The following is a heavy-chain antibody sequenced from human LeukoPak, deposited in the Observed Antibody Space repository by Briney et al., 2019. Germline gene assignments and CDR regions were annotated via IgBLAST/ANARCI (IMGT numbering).Heavy chain of an antibody. V-gene: IGHV1-8*01. CDR3: ARDRDSIRGYFDY. CDR1: GYTFTSYD. J-gene: IGHJ4*02. CDR2: MNPNSGNT. D-gene: IGHD4-11*01. Sequence: ASVKVSCKASGYTFTSYDINWVRQATGQGLEWMGWMNPNSGNTGYAQKFQGRVTMTRNTSISTAYMELSSLRSEDTAVYYCARDRDSIRGYFDYWGQGTLVTVSS.